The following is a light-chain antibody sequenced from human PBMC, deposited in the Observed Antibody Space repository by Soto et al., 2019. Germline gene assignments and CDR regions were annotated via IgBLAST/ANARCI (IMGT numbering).Light chain of an antibody. Sequence: SYELTQPPSVSVAPGQAARITCGGNNIGTKRVHWYQQKPGQAPVMLVYDDSGRPSGIPARFSGSNSGNTATLTISRVEAEDEADYYCQVWDSSSDHYGFGTGTKVTVL. J-gene: IGLJ1*01. V-gene: IGLV3-21*02. CDR1: NIGTKR. CDR3: QVWDSSSDHYG. CDR2: DDS.